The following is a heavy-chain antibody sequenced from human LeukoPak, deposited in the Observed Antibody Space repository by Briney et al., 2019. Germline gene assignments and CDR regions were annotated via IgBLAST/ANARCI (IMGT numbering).Heavy chain of an antibody. CDR2: ISSSGNTI. V-gene: IGHV3-48*03. J-gene: IGHJ3*02. D-gene: IGHD7-27*01. Sequence: PGGSLRLSCAASGFIFKTYAMHWVRQAPGKGLGWVSFISSSGNTIYYADSVKGRFIISRDNAKNSLYLQMNSLRTEDTAVYYCARERPGEDTFDIWGQGTVVTVPS. CDR3: ARERPGEDTFDI. CDR1: GFIFKTYA.